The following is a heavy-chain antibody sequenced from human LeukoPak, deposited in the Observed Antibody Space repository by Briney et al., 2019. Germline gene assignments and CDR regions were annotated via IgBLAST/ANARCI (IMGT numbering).Heavy chain of an antibody. Sequence: GGSLRLSCAASGFTFSSYWMTWVRQAPGKGLEWVANIKQDGSKKSYMDSVKGRFTISRDNAKNSLYLQMNSLRAEDTAIYYCTRVGYIDEGIDYWGQGTLVTVSS. CDR2: IKQDGSKK. D-gene: IGHD5-24*01. V-gene: IGHV3-7*04. CDR3: TRVGYIDEGIDY. CDR1: GFTFSSYW. J-gene: IGHJ4*02.